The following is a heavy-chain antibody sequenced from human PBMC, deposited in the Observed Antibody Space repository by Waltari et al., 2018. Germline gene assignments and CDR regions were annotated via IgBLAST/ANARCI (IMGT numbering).Heavy chain of an antibody. D-gene: IGHD3-10*01. CDR1: GYTLTELS. CDR3: ATVGYYGSGDRDAFDI. J-gene: IGHJ3*02. V-gene: IGHV1-24*01. Sequence: QVQLVQSGAEVKKPGASVKVSCKVSGYTLTELSMHWVRQAPGKGVGWMGGFAPEEGETIYAQKFQGRVTMTEDTSTDTAYMELSSLRSEDTAVYYCATVGYYGSGDRDAFDIWGQGTMVTVSS. CDR2: FAPEEGET.